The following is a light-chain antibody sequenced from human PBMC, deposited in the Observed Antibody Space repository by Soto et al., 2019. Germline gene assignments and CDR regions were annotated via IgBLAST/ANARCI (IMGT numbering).Light chain of an antibody. CDR1: SSDVGGYIY. CDR3: TSYTSSDTYV. CDR2: DVS. V-gene: IGLV2-14*03. J-gene: IGLJ1*01. Sequence: QSVLTQPASVSGSPGQSITISCTGTSSDVGGYIYVSWYQQHPGKAPKLMIFDVSNRPSGVSNRFSGSKSGNTASLTISGLQAEDEADYYCTSYTSSDTYVFGAGTKLTVL.